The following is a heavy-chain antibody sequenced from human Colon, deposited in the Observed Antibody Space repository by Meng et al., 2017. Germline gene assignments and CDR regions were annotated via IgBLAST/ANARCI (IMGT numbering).Heavy chain of an antibody. J-gene: IGHJ4*02. CDR3: AREGGSYHYESSVYYPYFDY. V-gene: IGHV4-61*01. CDR1: GDSVSSGSFF. Sequence: SETLSLTCTVSGDSVSSGSFFWSWIRQPPGKGLEWIGYIYHSGSTNYNPSLQSRVTISLDTSKNQFSLKLSSVTAADTAVYYCAREGGSYHYESSVYYPYFDYWGQGTPVTVSS. D-gene: IGHD3-22*01. CDR2: IYHSGST.